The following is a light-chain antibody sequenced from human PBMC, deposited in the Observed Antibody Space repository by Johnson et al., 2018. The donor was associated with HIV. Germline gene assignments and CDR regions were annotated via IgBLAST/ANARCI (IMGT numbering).Light chain of an antibody. V-gene: IGLV1-51*02. CDR3: GTWDSSLSVYV. Sequence: QSILTQPPSVSAAPGQKVTISCSGSSSNIGNNYVSWYQQVPGAAPKLLIYENNKRPSGIPDRFSGSKSGTSATLGITGLQTGDEADYYCGTWDSSLSVYVLGTGTNVTVL. J-gene: IGLJ1*01. CDR2: ENN. CDR1: SSNIGNNY.